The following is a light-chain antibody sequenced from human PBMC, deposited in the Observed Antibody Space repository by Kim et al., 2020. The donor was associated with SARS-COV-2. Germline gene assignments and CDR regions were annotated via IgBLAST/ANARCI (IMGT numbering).Light chain of an antibody. CDR1: QSIRSY. CDR2: ATS. CDR3: QQSYTTVRT. Sequence: DIHMTQSPPSLSASVGDRVTITCRASQSIRSYLNWYQQKPGKGPKLLIHATSRLQSGVPSRFSGGGSGTDFILTISSLQREDFATYFCQQSYTTVRTFGQRTKVDI. J-gene: IGKJ1*01. V-gene: IGKV1-39*01.